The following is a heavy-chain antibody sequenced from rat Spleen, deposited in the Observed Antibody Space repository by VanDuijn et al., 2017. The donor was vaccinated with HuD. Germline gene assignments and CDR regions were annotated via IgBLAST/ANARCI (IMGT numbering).Heavy chain of an antibody. D-gene: IGHD3-1*01. J-gene: IGHJ2*01. V-gene: IGHV2-13*01. CDR3: TIHPRY. CDR1: GFSLSNYG. Sequence: QVQLKESGPGLVKPSLTLSLTCTVSGFSLSNYGVFWVRQPRGKGLEWMGVIWGNGNANYNSLLKSRLSISRDTSKSQVFLKMNSLQTDDTGTYYCTIHPRYWGQGVMVTVSS. CDR2: IWGNGNA.